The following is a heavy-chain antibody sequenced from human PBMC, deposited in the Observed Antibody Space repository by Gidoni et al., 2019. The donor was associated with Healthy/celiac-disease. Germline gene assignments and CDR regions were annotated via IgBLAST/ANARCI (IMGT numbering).Heavy chain of an antibody. J-gene: IGHJ6*02. D-gene: IGHD2-21*02. Sequence: QLQLQESGPGLVKPSPTLSLTCTVSGGPISSSSYYWAWFRQPPGKGLEWIGSIYYSGSTYYNPSLKSRVTISVDTSKNQFSLKLSSVTAADTAVYYCARHAEGNPGDSYDLYYYYGMDVWGQGTTVTVSS. CDR1: GGPISSSSYY. CDR3: ARHAEGNPGDSYDLYYYYGMDV. CDR2: IYYSGST. V-gene: IGHV4-39*01.